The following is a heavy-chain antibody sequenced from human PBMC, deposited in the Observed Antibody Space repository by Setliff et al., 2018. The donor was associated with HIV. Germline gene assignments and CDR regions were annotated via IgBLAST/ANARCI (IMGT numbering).Heavy chain of an antibody. D-gene: IGHD3-10*01. J-gene: IGHJ6*03. CDR2: IWYDGSNK. V-gene: IGHV3-33*08. Sequence: PGGSLRLSCAASGFIFNKFALHWVRQAPGKGLEWVAIIWYDGSNKYYADSVKGRFTISRDNFKNTLYLQMNSLRAEDTAVYYCARDYRLGSNYYYYYMDVWGKGTTVTVSS. CDR3: ARDYRLGSNYYYYYMDV. CDR1: GFIFNKFA.